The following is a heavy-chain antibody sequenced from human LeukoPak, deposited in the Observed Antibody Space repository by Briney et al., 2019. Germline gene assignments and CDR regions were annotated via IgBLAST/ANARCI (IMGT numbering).Heavy chain of an antibody. CDR2: ISGSGGST. J-gene: IGHJ4*02. CDR3: AKDITMVRGVPW. CDR1: GFTFSSYA. V-gene: IGHV3-23*01. D-gene: IGHD3-10*01. Sequence: GGSLRLSCVASGFTFSSYAMSWVRQAPGKGLEWVSAISGSGGSTYYADSVKGRFTISRDNSKNTLYLQMNSLRAEDTAVYYCAKDITMVRGVPWWGQGTLVTVSS.